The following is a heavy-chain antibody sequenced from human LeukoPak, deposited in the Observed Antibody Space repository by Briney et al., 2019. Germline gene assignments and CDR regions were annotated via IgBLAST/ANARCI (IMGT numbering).Heavy chain of an antibody. Sequence: GGSLRLSCAASGFTFSNAWMSWVRQAPGKGLEWVAVISYDGSNKYYADSVKGRFTISRDNSKNTLYLQMNSLRAEDTAVYYWAGGGGGVLWFGESINWFDPWGQGTLVTVSS. D-gene: IGHD3-10*01. CDR3: AGGGGGVLWFGESINWFDP. J-gene: IGHJ5*02. CDR1: GFTFSNAW. V-gene: IGHV3-30-3*01. CDR2: ISYDGSNK.